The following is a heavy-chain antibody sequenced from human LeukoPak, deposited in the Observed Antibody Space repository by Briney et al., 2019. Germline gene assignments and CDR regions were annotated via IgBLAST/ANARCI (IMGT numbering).Heavy chain of an antibody. Sequence: SETLSLTCTVSGGSINSYYWSWIRQPPGKGLEWIGYIYYSGGTNYNPSLMSRATISEDTSKNQFSLKLSSATAADTAIYYCARGPAWYFNDWGQGTLVTVSS. CDR2: IYYSGGT. J-gene: IGHJ4*02. CDR1: GGSINSYY. CDR3: ARGPAWYFND. V-gene: IGHV4-59*01.